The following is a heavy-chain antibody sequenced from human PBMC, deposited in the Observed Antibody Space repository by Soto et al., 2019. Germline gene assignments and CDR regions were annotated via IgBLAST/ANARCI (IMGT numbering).Heavy chain of an antibody. CDR3: ARSDGYNFNWLDS. D-gene: IGHD2-21*01. V-gene: IGHV1-8*01. CDR2: MNPNSGNT. Sequence: QVQLVQSGSEVKTPWASVKVSCKASGYTFATYDINWVRQAPGQGLEWMRWMNPNSGNTGYAPKFQGRLTMTRDTALSVAHMELSSLRNEDTAVYYCARSDGYNFNWLDSWGQGTLVTVSA. CDR1: GYTFATYD. J-gene: IGHJ5*01.